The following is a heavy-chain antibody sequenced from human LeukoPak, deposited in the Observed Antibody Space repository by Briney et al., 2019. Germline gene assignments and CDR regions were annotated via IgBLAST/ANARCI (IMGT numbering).Heavy chain of an antibody. CDR3: ARDQLADSSGPPAEQSYYFDY. D-gene: IGHD3-22*01. V-gene: IGHV1-69*13. CDR2: IIPIFGTA. Sequence: SVKVSCKASGGTFSSYAINWVRQAPGQGLKWMGGIIPIFGTANYAQKFQGRVTITADESTSTAYMELSSLRSEDTAVYYCARDQLADSSGPPAEQSYYFDYWGQGTLVTVSS. CDR1: GGTFSSYA. J-gene: IGHJ4*02.